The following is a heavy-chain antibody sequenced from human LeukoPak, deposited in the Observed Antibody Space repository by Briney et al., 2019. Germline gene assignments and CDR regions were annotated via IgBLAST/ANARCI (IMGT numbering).Heavy chain of an antibody. V-gene: IGHV3-33*01. CDR3: ARDYCGGDCYVYY. CDR2: LWYDGRTK. D-gene: IGHD2-21*02. Sequence: SGGSLTLLCAVSGFLYSSHGKHGVRQAPGKGLEWVAVLWYDGRTKYYAESVKGRFTISRDNSKNTLYLQMNSLRAEDTAVYYCARDYCGGDCYVYYWGQGTLVTVSS. CDR1: GFLYSSHG. J-gene: IGHJ4*02.